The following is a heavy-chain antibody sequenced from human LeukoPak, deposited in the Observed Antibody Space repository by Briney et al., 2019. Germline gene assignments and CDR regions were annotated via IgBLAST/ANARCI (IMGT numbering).Heavy chain of an antibody. V-gene: IGHV3-53*01. CDR1: GFTLHDYN. CDR2: IYSGGST. Sequence: GGSLRLSCAASGFTLHDYNMHWVRQAPGKGLEWVSVIYSGGSTYYADSVKGRFTISRDNSKNTLYLQMNSLRAEDTAVYYCARDGNYYDSSGYFDYWGQGTLVTVSS. J-gene: IGHJ4*02. D-gene: IGHD3-22*01. CDR3: ARDGNYYDSSGYFDY.